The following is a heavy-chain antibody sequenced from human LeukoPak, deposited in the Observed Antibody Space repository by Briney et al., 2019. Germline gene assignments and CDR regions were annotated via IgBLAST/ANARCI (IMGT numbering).Heavy chain of an antibody. CDR1: GGSISSYY. CDR3: ARVGGDIVVVPAALNWFDP. Sequence: SETLSLTCTVSGGSISSYYWSWIRQPPGKGLGWIVYIYYSGSTNYSPSLKSRVTMSVDTSKNQFSLKLSSVTAADTAVYYCARVGGDIVVVPAALNWFDPWGQGTLVTVSS. D-gene: IGHD2-2*01. CDR2: IYYSGST. V-gene: IGHV4-59*01. J-gene: IGHJ5*02.